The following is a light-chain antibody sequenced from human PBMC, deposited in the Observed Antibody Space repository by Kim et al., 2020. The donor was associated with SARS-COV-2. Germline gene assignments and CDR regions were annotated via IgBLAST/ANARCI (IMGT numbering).Light chain of an antibody. CDR2: AAS. J-gene: IGKJ4*01. V-gene: IGKV1-9*01. CDR1: QGISSY. Sequence: IHLTQSPSSLSASVGDRVTITCRASQGISSYLAWYQQKPGKAPKLLIYAASTLQSGVPSRCSGSGSGTDFTLTISSLQPEDFATYYCQQLNSFGGGTKVDIK. CDR3: QQLNS.